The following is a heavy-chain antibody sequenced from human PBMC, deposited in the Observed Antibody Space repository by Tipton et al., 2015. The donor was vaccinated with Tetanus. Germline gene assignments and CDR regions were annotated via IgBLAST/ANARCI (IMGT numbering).Heavy chain of an antibody. CDR2: IYQTGTT. CDR3: ARAAGFLGLTHDF. J-gene: IGHJ4*02. D-gene: IGHD2/OR15-2a*01. V-gene: IGHV4-30-2*01. CDR1: GDSISSGDYS. Sequence: TLSLTCTVSGDSISSGDYSWSWIRQPPGKGLEWIGYIYQTGTTYYNPSLKGRVTISMDRSNTQFSLRLDSLTAADTAVYYCARAAGFLGLTHDFWGRGTLVSVSS.